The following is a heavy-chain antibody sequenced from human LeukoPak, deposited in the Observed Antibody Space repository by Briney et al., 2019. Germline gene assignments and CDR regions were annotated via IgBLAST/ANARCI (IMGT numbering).Heavy chain of an antibody. V-gene: IGHV3-23*01. CDR3: ARDGAYYDILTGYYKPVTFDY. CDR2: ISGGSSGST. Sequence: GGSLRLSCAASGFTFSDYAMSWVRQVPGKGLEWLSVISGGSSGSTYYADSVTGRFTVSRDNSKNTVDLQMNSLRSDDTAVYYCARDGAYYDILTGYYKPVTFDYWGQGTLVTVSS. D-gene: IGHD3-9*01. J-gene: IGHJ4*02. CDR1: GFTFSDYA.